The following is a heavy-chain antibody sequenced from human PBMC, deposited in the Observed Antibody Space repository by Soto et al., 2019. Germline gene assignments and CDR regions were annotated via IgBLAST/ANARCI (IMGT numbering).Heavy chain of an antibody. J-gene: IGHJ4*02. D-gene: IGHD3-10*01. CDR2: IIPILRMA. CDR1: GGTFTSYT. Sequence: QVQLVQSGAYVKMPGSSVKVSCTASGGTFTSYTFSWVRQVPGQGLEWMGRIIPILRMADFARKFQGRVTINGDESTSSVYVKLPSLRSEDPAVYYCATSYGSRSSQFAYWGQGTLVTVS. CDR3: ATSYGSRSSQFAY. V-gene: IGHV1-69*02.